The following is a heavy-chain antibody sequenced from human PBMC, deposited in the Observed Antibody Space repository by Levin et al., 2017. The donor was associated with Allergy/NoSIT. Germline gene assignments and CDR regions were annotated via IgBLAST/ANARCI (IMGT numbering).Heavy chain of an antibody. D-gene: IGHD6-25*01. V-gene: IGHV3-30-3*01. Sequence: LSLTCAASGFTFSNYLMHWVRQAPGKGLEWVAVISYDGSKKYYADSVKGRFTISRDNSKSTLYLQMDSLRIEDTAVYYCAREGETRTAAGASDYWGQGTLVTVSS. J-gene: IGHJ4*02. CDR1: GFTFSNYL. CDR3: AREGETRTAAGASDY. CDR2: ISYDGSKK.